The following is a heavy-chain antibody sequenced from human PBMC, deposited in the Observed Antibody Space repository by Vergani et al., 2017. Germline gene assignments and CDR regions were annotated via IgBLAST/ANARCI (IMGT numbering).Heavy chain of an antibody. V-gene: IGHV3-48*01. Sequence: EVQLVESGGGLVQPGGSLRLSCAASGFTFSSYSMNWVRQAPGKGLEGVSYISSSSSTIYYADSVKGRFSISRDNAKNSLYLQMNSLRAEDTAVYYWASREDYYDSSGGKYWGQGTLVTVSS. CDR2: ISSSSSTI. CDR1: GFTFSSYS. J-gene: IGHJ4*02. CDR3: ASREDYYDSSGGKY. D-gene: IGHD3-22*01.